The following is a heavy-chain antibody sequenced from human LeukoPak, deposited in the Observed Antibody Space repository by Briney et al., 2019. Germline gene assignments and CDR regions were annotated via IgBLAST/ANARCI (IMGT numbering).Heavy chain of an antibody. V-gene: IGHV4-61*01. D-gene: IGHD3-22*01. CDR3: ARSPSGYRFDS. J-gene: IGHJ4*02. CDR2: ISNSGST. Sequence: SETLSLTCAVSGVYVNRGTFFWTWIRKPPGKGLEWIGYISNSGSTNYHPSLKSRVTISSDTSKTQFTLKLTSVTAADTAVYYCARSPSGYRFDSWGQGTLVTVSS. CDR1: GVYVNRGTFF.